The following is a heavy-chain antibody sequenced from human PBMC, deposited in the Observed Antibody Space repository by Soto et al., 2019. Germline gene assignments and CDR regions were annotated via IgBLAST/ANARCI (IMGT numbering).Heavy chain of an antibody. CDR1: GGSISSYY. Sequence: SETLSLTCTVSGGSISSYYWSWIRQPPGKGLEWIGYIYYSGSTNYNPSLKSRVTISVDTSKNQFSLKLSSVTAADTAVYYCARHEYEITFGGVIVYFDYWGQGTLVTVSS. CDR3: ARHEYEITFGGVIVYFDY. D-gene: IGHD3-16*02. CDR2: IYYSGST. J-gene: IGHJ4*02. V-gene: IGHV4-59*08.